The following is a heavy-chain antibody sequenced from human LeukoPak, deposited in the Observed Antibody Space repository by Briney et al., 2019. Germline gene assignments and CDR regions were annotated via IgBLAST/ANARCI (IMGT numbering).Heavy chain of an antibody. CDR2: MNPNSGNT. D-gene: IGHD2-15*01. J-gene: IGHJ5*02. V-gene: IGHV1-8*01. CDR1: GYTFTSYD. CDR3: AREGGGSRYNWFDP. Sequence: GASVKVSCKASGYTFTSYDINWVRQATGQGPEWMGWMNPNSGNTGYAQKFQGRVTMTRNTSISTAYMELSSLRSEDTAVYYCAREGGGSRYNWFDPWGQGTLVTVSS.